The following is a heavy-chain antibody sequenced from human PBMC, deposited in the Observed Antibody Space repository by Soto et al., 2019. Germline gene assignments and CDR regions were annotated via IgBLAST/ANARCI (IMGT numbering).Heavy chain of an antibody. V-gene: IGHV1-8*01. CDR3: AKVSRKGSAIDLDY. CDR2: VNPNNGDT. Sequence: QVQLVQSGAELKKPGASVKVSCKASGYTFSNYDMNWVRQATGQGPEWIGWVNPNNGDTGYAQKFQGRVTRTTDISTTTAYMELTSLRSEATAIYYCAKVSRKGSAIDLDYWGQGTLITVSS. D-gene: IGHD3-10*01. J-gene: IGHJ4*02. CDR1: GYTFSNYD.